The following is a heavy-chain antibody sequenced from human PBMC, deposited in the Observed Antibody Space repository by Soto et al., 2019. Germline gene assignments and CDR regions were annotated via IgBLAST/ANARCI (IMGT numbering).Heavy chain of an antibody. Sequence: LRLSFAASGFTFTRYSMNWVRQAPGKGLEWVSSISSTTNYIYYADSMKGRFTVSRDNAKNSVYLEMNSLSAEDTAVYYCARESEDLTSNFDYWGQGTLVTVSS. V-gene: IGHV3-21*01. CDR1: GFTFTRYS. J-gene: IGHJ4*02. CDR2: ISSTTNYI. CDR3: ARESEDLTSNFDY.